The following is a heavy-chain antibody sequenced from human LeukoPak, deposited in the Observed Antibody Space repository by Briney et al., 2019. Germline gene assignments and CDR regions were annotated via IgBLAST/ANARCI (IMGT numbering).Heavy chain of an antibody. V-gene: IGHV4-61*02. Sequence: SETLSLTCTVSGGSISSGSYYWSWIRQPAGKGLEWIGRIYTSGSTNYNPSLKSRVTISVDTSKNQFSLKLSSVTAADTAVYYCARELGESRPPYYYYYMDVWGKGTTVTISS. CDR3: ARELGESRPPYYYYYMDV. CDR2: IYTSGST. CDR1: GGSISSGSYY. J-gene: IGHJ6*03. D-gene: IGHD3-10*01.